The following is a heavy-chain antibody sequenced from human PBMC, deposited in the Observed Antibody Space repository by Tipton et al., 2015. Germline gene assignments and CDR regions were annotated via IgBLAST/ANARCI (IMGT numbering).Heavy chain of an antibody. J-gene: IGHJ4*02. V-gene: IGHV5-51*01. Sequence: VQLVQSGGEVKKPGESLKISCKVSGYTFSNHWIGWVRQMPGKGLEWMGIIYPGDSDTRYSPSFQGQVTTSADKSISIAYLQWSSLKASDTAMYYCARLGLDTSWWVDYWGQGTLVTVSS. D-gene: IGHD2-8*02. CDR2: IYPGDSDT. CDR3: ARLGLDTSWWVDY. CDR1: GYTFSNHW.